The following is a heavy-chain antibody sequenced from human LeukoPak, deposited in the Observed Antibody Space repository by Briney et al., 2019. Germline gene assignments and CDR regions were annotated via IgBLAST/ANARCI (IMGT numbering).Heavy chain of an antibody. J-gene: IGHJ6*02. Sequence: SVKVSCKASGGTFSSYAISWVRQAPGQGLEWMGRIIPILGIANYAQKFQGRVTITADKSTSTAYMELSSLRSEDTAVYYCAREDVVLVDAVRYYYYGMDVWGQGTTVTVSS. CDR2: IIPILGIA. CDR3: AREDVVLVDAVRYYYYGMDV. V-gene: IGHV1-69*04. CDR1: GGTFSSYA. D-gene: IGHD2-8*01.